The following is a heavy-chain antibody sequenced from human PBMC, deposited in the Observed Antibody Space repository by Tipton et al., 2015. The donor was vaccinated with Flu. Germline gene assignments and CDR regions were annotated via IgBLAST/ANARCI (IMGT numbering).Heavy chain of an antibody. V-gene: IGHV1-46*02. Sequence: QPGPEVKKPGASVNLSCKASGYTFNTFYLHWVRQASGQGLEWLGVIDPKTGGTTYSEKLQGRVTMTTDSSTATVNMDLTSLRSEDTAIYYCVRFSGGSARASFDVWAQGTIVTVSS. J-gene: IGHJ3*01. CDR1: GYTFNTFY. CDR2: IDPKTGGT. D-gene: IGHD2-15*01. CDR3: VRFSGGSARASFDV.